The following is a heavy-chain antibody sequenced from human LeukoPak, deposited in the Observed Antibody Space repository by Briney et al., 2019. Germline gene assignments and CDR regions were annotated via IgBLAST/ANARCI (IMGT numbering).Heavy chain of an antibody. CDR2: ISGSGGST. V-gene: IGHV3-23*01. CDR3: AKGSLIAVAGNFDY. D-gene: IGHD6-19*01. CDR1: GFTFSSYA. Sequence: GGSLRLSCAASGFTFSSYAMTWVRQAPGKGLEWVSAISGSGGSTYSADSVKGRLTISRDNSKNTLYLQMNSLRAGDTAVYYCAKGSLIAVAGNFDYWGQGTLVTVSS. J-gene: IGHJ4*02.